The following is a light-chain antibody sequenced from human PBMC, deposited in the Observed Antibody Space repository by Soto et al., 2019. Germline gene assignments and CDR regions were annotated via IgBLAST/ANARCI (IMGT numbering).Light chain of an antibody. V-gene: IGKV1-5*01. CDR3: QQYNSFPLT. CDR2: DAS. Sequence: DIQMTQSPSTLSASVGDRVTITCRASQSISSWLAWYQQKPGKAPKLLIYDASSLESGVPSRFSGSGSATEFTLNISILQPDDFATYCCQQYNSFPLTFGGGTKVEIK. J-gene: IGKJ4*01. CDR1: QSISSW.